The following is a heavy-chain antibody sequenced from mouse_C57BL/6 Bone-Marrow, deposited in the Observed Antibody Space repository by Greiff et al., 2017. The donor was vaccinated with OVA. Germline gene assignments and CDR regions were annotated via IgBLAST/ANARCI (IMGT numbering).Heavy chain of an antibody. J-gene: IGHJ3*01. V-gene: IGHV1-55*01. CDR2: IYPGSGST. CDR3: ARSGFAY. Sequence: VKLMESGAELVKPGASVKMSCKASGYTFTSYWITWVKQRPGQGLEWIGDIYPGSGSTNYNEKFKSKATLTVDTSSSTAYMQLSSLTSEDSAVYYCARSGFAYWGQGTLVTVSA. CDR1: GYTFTSYW.